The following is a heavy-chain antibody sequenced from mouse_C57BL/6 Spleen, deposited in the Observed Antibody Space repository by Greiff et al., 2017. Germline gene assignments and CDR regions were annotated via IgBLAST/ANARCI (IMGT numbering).Heavy chain of an antibody. V-gene: IGHV5-6*01. Sequence: EVQLKESGGDLVKPGGSLKLSCAASGFTFSSYGMSWVRQTPDKRLEWVATISSGGSYTYYPDSVKGRFTISRDNAKNTLYLQMSSLKSEDTAMYYCASLPPYWGQGTLVTVSA. CDR1: GFTFSSYG. CDR3: ASLPPY. D-gene: IGHD5-5*01. J-gene: IGHJ3*01. CDR2: ISSGGSYT.